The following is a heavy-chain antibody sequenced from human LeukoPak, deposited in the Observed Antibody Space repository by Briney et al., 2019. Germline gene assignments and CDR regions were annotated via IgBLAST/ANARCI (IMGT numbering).Heavy chain of an antibody. CDR2: INPNSGGT. CDR1: GYTFTGYY. V-gene: IGHV1-2*02. D-gene: IGHD3-10*01. Sequence: ASVKVSCKASGYTFTGYYMHWVRQAPGQGLEWMGWINPNSGGTNYAQKFQGRVTMTRDTSISTAYMELSRLRFDDTAVYYCATDMVRGLYRGAQNVYWGQGTLVTVSS. J-gene: IGHJ4*02. CDR3: ATDMVRGLYRGAQNVY.